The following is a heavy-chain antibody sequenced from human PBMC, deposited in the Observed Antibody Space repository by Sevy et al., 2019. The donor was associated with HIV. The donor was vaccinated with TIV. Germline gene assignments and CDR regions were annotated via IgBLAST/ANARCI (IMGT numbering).Heavy chain of an antibody. Sequence: ASVKVSCKASGGTFSSYAISWVRQAPGQGLEWMGGIIPIFGTANYAQKFQGRVTITADESTSTAYMERSSLRSEDTAVYYCATPGWLLTSMVRGVIIDPKFDYWGQGTLVTVSS. D-gene: IGHD3-10*01. CDR3: ATPGWLLTSMVRGVIIDPKFDY. CDR1: GGTFSSYA. V-gene: IGHV1-69*13. CDR2: IIPIFGTA. J-gene: IGHJ4*02.